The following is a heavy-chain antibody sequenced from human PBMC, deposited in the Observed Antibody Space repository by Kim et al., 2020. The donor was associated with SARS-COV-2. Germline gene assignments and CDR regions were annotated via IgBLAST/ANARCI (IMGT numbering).Heavy chain of an antibody. CDR1: GFTFSSFW. V-gene: IGHV3-74*01. CDR2: INTDGSST. J-gene: IGHJ5*01. D-gene: IGHD6-19*01. Sequence: GGSLRLSCAASGFTFSSFWMDWVRQAPWKGLVWVARINTDGSSTSYADSVKGRFTISRDNAMNTVYLQMNSLSAEDTAVYYCARAVAGTNCFDSWGQGTL. CDR3: ARAVAGTNCFDS.